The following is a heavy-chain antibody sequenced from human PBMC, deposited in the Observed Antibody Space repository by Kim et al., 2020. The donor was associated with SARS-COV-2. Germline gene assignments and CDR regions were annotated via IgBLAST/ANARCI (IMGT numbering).Heavy chain of an antibody. CDR3: STTMAAADLTDSTPGAREPWSPSPQYYYDLDV. V-gene: IGHV1-3*01. D-gene: IGHD6-13*01. Sequence: ASVKVSCKASGYTFTSYGIHWVRQAPGHRLQWMGWINAGNGNTKYSQNFQGRVTISRDTFASTSNMELSSLRSEDTAVYYCSTTMAAADLTDSTPGAREPWSPSPQYYYDLDVWGQGTTVTVSS. CDR2: INAGNGNT. J-gene: IGHJ6*02. CDR1: GYTFTSYG.